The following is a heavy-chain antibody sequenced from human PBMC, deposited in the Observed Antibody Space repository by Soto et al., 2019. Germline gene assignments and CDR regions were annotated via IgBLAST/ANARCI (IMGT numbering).Heavy chain of an antibody. J-gene: IGHJ6*02. CDR2: VTANGGST. CDR3: ASLGVGDWANYYYYYGMDV. CDR1: GFTFSVYA. D-gene: IGHD2-21*02. V-gene: IGHV3-23*01. Sequence: EVQLLESGGGFVQPGGSLRLSCAATGFTFSVYAMTWVRQAPGKGLEWVSAVTANGGSTYSADSVKGRFTISRDNSKNTLFLQKNSLRAEYTAVYYCASLGVGDWANYYYYYGMDVWCQGTTVTVSS.